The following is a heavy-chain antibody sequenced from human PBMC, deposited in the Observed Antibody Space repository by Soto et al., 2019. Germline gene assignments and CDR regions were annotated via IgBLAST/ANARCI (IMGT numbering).Heavy chain of an antibody. CDR2: INWDSASI. D-gene: IGHD6-6*01. CDR3: AKGVSSSSGVYFFDP. Sequence: LLVSWVAGVFNFDDYAMHWVRQARGKGLDLVSSINWDSASIGYADSVKGRFTISRDNAKNSLYLQMNSLRVEDTALYYCAKGVSSSSGVYFFDPWGQGTMVTVSS. J-gene: IGHJ5*02. CDR1: VFNFDDYA. V-gene: IGHV3-9*01.